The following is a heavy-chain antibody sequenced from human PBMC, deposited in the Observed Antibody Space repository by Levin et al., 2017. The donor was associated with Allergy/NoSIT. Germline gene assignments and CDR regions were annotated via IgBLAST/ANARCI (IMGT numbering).Heavy chain of an antibody. J-gene: IGHJ5*02. CDR1: GGSISSYY. Sequence: SETLSLTCTVSGGSISSYYWSWIRQPPGKGLEWIGYIYYSGSTNYNPSLKSRVTISVDTSKNQFSLKLSSVTAADTAVYYCARGGSYTAMVNWFDPWGQGTLVTVSS. CDR3: ARGGSYTAMVNWFDP. D-gene: IGHD5-18*01. CDR2: IYYSGST. V-gene: IGHV4-59*01.